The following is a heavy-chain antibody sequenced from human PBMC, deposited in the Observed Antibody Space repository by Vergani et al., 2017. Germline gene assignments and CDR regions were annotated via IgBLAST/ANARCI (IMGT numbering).Heavy chain of an antibody. J-gene: IGHJ5*02. CDR2: IDPSDSYT. V-gene: IGHV5-10-1*03. Sequence: EVQLVQSGAEVKKPGESVRISCKGSGYSFTSYWISWVRQMPGKGLEWMGRIDPSDSYTNYSPSFQGHVTISADKSISTAYLQWSSLKASDTAMYYCAGVGWSYYDXSGYYYAPGGWFDPWDQGTLVTVSS. D-gene: IGHD3-22*01. CDR3: AGVGWSYYDXSGYYYAPGGWFDP. CDR1: GYSFTSYW.